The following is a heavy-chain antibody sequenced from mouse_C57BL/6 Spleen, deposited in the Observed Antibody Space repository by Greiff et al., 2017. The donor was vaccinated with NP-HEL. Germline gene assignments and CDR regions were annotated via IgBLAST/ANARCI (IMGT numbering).Heavy chain of an antibody. CDR2: IDHENGDT. CDR1: GFNIKDDY. J-gene: IGHJ2*01. CDR3: TQRGYGNYDY. Sequence: EVKLMESGAELVRPGASVKLSCTASGFNIKDDYMHWVKQRPEQGLEWIGWIDHENGDTESASKFQGKATITADTSSNTAYLQLSSLTSEDTAVYYCTQRGYGNYDYWGQGTTLTVSS. D-gene: IGHD2-1*01. V-gene: IGHV14-4*01.